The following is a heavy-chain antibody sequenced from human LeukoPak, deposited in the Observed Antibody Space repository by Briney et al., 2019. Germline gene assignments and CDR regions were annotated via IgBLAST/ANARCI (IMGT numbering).Heavy chain of an antibody. Sequence: PGGSLRLSCAASGFTFSSYSMNWVRQAPGKGLEWVSSISSSSSYIYYADSVKGRFTISRDNAKNSLYLQMNSLRAEDTAVYYCARGAYGGYFFDYWGQGTLVTVSS. V-gene: IGHV3-21*01. CDR1: GFTFSSYS. D-gene: IGHD5-12*01. CDR3: ARGAYGGYFFDY. J-gene: IGHJ4*02. CDR2: ISSSSSYI.